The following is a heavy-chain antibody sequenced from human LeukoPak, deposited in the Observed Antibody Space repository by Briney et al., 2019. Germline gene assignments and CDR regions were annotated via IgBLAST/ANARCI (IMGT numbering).Heavy chain of an antibody. D-gene: IGHD2-2*01. CDR1: GITFSSYS. J-gene: IGHJ5*02. V-gene: IGHV3-21*01. CDR3: AKDQDQPPTDWFDP. Sequence: GGSLRLSCAGSGITFSSYSMNWVRQAPGKGLEWVSSISSSSNYIYYADSVKGRFTISRDNSKNTLYLQMNSLRAEDTAVYYCAKDQDQPPTDWFDPWGQGALVTVSS. CDR2: ISSSSNYI.